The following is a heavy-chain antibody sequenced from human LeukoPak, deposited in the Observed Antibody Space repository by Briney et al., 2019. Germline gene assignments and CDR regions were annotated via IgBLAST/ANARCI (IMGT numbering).Heavy chain of an antibody. CDR2: IDPNSGDT. CDR1: GYSFTGYF. V-gene: IGHV1-2*02. J-gene: IGHJ4*02. Sequence: ASVKVSCKASGYSFTGYFIHWVRQAPGQGLEWMGCIDPNSGDTKYAQKFQGRVSMPRDTSTRTAYMELSRLRSDNTAVYYCARGDSSSWYPFADYWGQGTLVTVSS. CDR3: ARGDSSSWYPFADY. D-gene: IGHD6-13*01.